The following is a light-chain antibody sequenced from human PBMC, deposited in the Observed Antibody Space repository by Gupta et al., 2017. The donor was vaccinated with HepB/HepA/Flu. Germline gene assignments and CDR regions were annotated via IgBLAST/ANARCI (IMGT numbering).Light chain of an antibody. J-gene: IGLJ3*02. CDR1: SSDVGGYNY. Sequence: SALTQPASVSGSPGQSITISCTGTSSDVGGYNYVSWSQQHPGKAPKVMIYDVSKRPAGVSNRFSGSKSGNTASLTISGLQAEDEADYYCSSFTTNSTWVFGGGTKLTVL. V-gene: IGLV2-14*03. CDR2: DVS. CDR3: SSFTTNSTWV.